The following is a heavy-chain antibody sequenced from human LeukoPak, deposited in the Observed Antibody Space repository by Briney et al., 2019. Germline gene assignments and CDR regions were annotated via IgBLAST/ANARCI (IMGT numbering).Heavy chain of an antibody. CDR1: GYTFTSYD. CDR3: AAGTVVVPAAPLGI. D-gene: IGHD2-2*01. CDR2: MNPNSGNT. J-gene: IGHJ3*02. V-gene: IGHV1-8*01. Sequence: ASVKVSCKASGYTFTSYDINWVRQATGQGLEWMGWMNPNSGNTGYAQKFQGRVTMTRNTSISTAYMELSSLRSEDTAVYYCAAGTVVVPAAPLGIWGQGTMVTVSS.